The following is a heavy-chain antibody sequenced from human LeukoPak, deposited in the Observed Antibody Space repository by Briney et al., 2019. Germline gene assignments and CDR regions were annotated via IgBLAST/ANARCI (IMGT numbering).Heavy chain of an antibody. CDR1: GGSISSSSYY. J-gene: IGHJ6*02. CDR3: ARHYSDYGDYVRYYYGMDV. Sequence: SETLSLTCTVSGGSISSSSYYWNWIRQPPGKGLEWIGYIYYSGSTNYNPSLKSRVTISVDTAKNQLSLKLSSVTAADTAVYYCARHYSDYGDYVRYYYGMDVWGQGTTVTVSS. V-gene: IGHV4-61*05. CDR2: IYYSGST. D-gene: IGHD4-17*01.